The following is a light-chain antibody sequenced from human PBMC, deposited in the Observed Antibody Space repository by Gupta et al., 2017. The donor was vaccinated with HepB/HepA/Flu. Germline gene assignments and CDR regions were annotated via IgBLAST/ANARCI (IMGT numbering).Light chain of an antibody. V-gene: IGLV2-23*02. CDR2: EVS. CDR3: CSYAGSTL. Sequence: QSALTQPASVSGSPGQSITISCTGTSSDVGSYNLVSWYQQHPGKAPILMIYEVSKRPSGVSNRFSGSKSGNTASLTISGLQAEDEADYYCCSYAGSTLFGGGTKLTVL. CDR1: SSDVGSYNL. J-gene: IGLJ2*01.